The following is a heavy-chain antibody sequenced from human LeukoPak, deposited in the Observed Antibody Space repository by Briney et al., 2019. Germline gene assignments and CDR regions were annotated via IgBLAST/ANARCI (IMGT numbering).Heavy chain of an antibody. CDR1: GFTFSSYG. J-gene: IGHJ4*02. CDR2: ISYDGSNK. D-gene: IGHD5-12*01. Sequence: GGSLRLSCAASGFTFSSYGMHWVRQAPGKGLEWVAVISYDGSNKYYADSVKGRFTISRDNSKNTLYLQMNSLRAEDTAVYYCAKERRGYDWRVFGYWGQGTLVTVSS. CDR3: AKERRGYDWRVFGY. V-gene: IGHV3-30*18.